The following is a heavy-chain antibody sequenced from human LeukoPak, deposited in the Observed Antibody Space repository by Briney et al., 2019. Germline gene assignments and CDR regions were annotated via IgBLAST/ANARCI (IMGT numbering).Heavy chain of an antibody. Sequence: VASVKVSCKASGYTFTSYGISWVRQAPGQGLEWMGWISAYNGNTNYAQKLQGRVTITTDTSTSTAYMELRSLRSDDTAVYYCARRYGSGSYPYYNWFDPWGQGTLVTVSS. V-gene: IGHV1-18*01. CDR2: ISAYNGNT. CDR1: GYTFTSYG. D-gene: IGHD3-10*01. J-gene: IGHJ5*02. CDR3: ARRYGSGSYPYYNWFDP.